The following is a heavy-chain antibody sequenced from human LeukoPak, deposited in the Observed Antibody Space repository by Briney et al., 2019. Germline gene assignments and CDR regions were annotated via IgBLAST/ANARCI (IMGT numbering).Heavy chain of an antibody. D-gene: IGHD6-13*01. Sequence: SETLSLTCAVYGGSFSGYYWSWIRQPPGKGLEWIGEINHSGSTNYNPSLKSRVTISVDTSKNQFSLKLSSVTAADTAVYYCARGPYSSSWRGSYWYFDLWGRGTLVTVSS. CDR3: ARGPYSSSWRGSYWYFDL. V-gene: IGHV4-34*01. J-gene: IGHJ2*01. CDR1: GGSFSGYY. CDR2: INHSGST.